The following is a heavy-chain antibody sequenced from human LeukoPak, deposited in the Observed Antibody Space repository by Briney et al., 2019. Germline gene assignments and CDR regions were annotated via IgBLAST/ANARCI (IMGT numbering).Heavy chain of an antibody. CDR1: GYTFTSYG. CDR2: ISAYNGNT. J-gene: IGHJ6*02. CDR3: ARGCSGGSCHDDYYYYGMDV. Sequence: ASVKVSCKASGYTFTSYGISWVRQAPGQGLEWMGWISAYNGNTNYAQKLQGRVTMTTDTSTSTAYMELRSLRSDDTAVYYCARGCSGGSCHDDYYYYGMDVWGQGTTVTVPS. V-gene: IGHV1-18*01. D-gene: IGHD2-15*01.